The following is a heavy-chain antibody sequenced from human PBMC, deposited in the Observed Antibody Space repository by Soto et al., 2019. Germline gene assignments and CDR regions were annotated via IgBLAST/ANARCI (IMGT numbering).Heavy chain of an antibody. CDR3: ARDYCSGTTCYEFDY. CDR2: INAGNGNT. J-gene: IGHJ4*02. D-gene: IGHD2-2*01. CDR1: GYTFTSYA. Sequence: ASVKVSCKASGYTFTSYAIHWVRHAPGQRLEWMGWINAGNGNTKYSQKFQGRVTITRDTSASTAYLQWSSLKASDTAMYYCARDYCSGTTCYEFDYWGQGTQVTVSS. V-gene: IGHV1-3*01.